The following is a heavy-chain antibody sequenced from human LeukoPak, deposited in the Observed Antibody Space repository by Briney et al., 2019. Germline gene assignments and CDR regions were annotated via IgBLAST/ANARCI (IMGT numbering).Heavy chain of an antibody. V-gene: IGHV4-39*07. D-gene: IGHD2-15*01. CDR3: AGLEYCSGGSCYYCYYMDV. Sequence: PSETLSLTCTVSDGSISSSSYYWGWIRQPPGKGLEWIGSIYYGSVFYSVSTYYNPSLKSRVTMSGDTSKNQFSLKLSSVTAADTAAYYCAGLEYCSGGSCYYCYYMDVWGKGTTVTVSS. CDR2: IYYGSVFYSVST. CDR1: DGSISSSSYY. J-gene: IGHJ6*03.